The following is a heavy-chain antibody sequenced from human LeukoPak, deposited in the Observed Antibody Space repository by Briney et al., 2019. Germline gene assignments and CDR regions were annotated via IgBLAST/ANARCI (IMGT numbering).Heavy chain of an antibody. Sequence: SGGSLRLSCTASGFTFDDYAMSWVRQAPGKGLEWVAVISYDGSNKYYADSVKGRFTISRDNSKNTLYLQMNSLRAEDTAVYYCAKGSRIMPVAALDYWGQGTLVTVSS. CDR2: ISYDGSNK. V-gene: IGHV3-30*04. CDR1: GFTFDDYA. CDR3: AKGSRIMPVAALDY. D-gene: IGHD6-19*01. J-gene: IGHJ4*02.